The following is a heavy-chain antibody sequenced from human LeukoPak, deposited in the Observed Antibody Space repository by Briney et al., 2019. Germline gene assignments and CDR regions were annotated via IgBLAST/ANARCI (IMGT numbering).Heavy chain of an antibody. Sequence: SETLSLTCTVSGYSISSGYYWGWIRQPPGKGLEWIGSIYHSGSTYYNPSLKSRVTISVDTSKNQFSLKLSSVTAADTAVYYCARYSSGWLDAFDIWGQGTMVTVSS. CDR2: IYHSGST. CDR3: ARYSSGWLDAFDI. CDR1: GYSISSGYY. V-gene: IGHV4-38-2*02. D-gene: IGHD6-19*01. J-gene: IGHJ3*02.